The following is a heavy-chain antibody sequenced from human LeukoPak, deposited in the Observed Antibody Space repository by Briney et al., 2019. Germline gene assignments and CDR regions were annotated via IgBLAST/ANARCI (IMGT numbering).Heavy chain of an antibody. D-gene: IGHD6-19*01. V-gene: IGHV3-30*02. CDR2: IRYDGSNK. CDR1: GFTFSSYG. Sequence: GGSLRLPCAASGFTFSSYGMHWVRQAPGKGLEWVAFIRYDGSNKYYADSVKGRFTISRDNSRNTLYLQMNSLRAEDTAVYYCAKDSPMPQWLSLDYWGQGTLVTVSS. CDR3: AKDSPMPQWLSLDY. J-gene: IGHJ4*02.